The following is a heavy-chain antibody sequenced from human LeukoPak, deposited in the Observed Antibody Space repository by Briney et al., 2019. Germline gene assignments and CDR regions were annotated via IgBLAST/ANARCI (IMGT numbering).Heavy chain of an antibody. CDR1: GFTFDDYA. D-gene: IGHD3-3*02. V-gene: IGHV3-9*01. J-gene: IGHJ4*02. CDR2: IGWNSGGI. CDR3: AKGGSFAH. Sequence: PGRSLRLSCAASGFTFDDYAMHWVRQAPGKGLEWVSGIGWNSGGIGYADSVTGRFTISRDNAKNSLYLQMNSLRAEDTALYYCAKGGSFAHWGQGTLVTVSS.